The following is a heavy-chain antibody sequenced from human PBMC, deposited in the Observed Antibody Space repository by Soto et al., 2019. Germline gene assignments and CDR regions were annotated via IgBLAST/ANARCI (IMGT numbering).Heavy chain of an antibody. CDR1: GGSFSGYY. CDR2: INHSGST. J-gene: IGHJ6*02. V-gene: IGHV4-34*01. Sequence: PSETLSLTCAVYGGSFSGYYWSWIRQPPGKGLEWIGEINHSGSTNYNPSLKSRVTISVDTSKNQFSLKLRSVTAADTAVYYCVPRMRXMDVWGQGTTVTVSS. CDR3: VPRMRXMDV. D-gene: IGHD2-8*01.